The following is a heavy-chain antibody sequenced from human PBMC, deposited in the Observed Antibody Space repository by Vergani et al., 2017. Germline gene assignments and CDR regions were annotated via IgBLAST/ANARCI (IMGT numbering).Heavy chain of an antibody. Sequence: QVQLQESGPGLEKSSETLSLTCSVSFDSIRNLYCNWIRQPPGKGLEWLGTIDRTGRTHLLPSLKSRLTISVDTTKNQFSLRLTSATAADTAVYFCARDGMSPAEIDPKNAFHVWGQGTRVSV. CDR3: ARDGMSPAEIDPKNAFHV. V-gene: IGHV4-59*11. CDR2: IDRTGRT. CDR1: FDSIRNLY. D-gene: IGHD1-14*01. J-gene: IGHJ3*01.